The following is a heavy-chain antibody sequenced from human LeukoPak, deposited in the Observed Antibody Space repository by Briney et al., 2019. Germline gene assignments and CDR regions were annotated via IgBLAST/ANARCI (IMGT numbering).Heavy chain of an antibody. J-gene: IGHJ4*02. Sequence: PSETLSLTCTVSGGSISSSSYYWGWIRQPPGKGLEWIGSIYYSGSTYYNPSLRSRVTISVDTSKNQFSLKLSSVTAADTAVYYCARQGPGPYYFDYWGQGTLVTVSS. V-gene: IGHV4-39*01. CDR3: ARQGPGPYYFDY. CDR2: IYYSGST. CDR1: GGSISSSSYY.